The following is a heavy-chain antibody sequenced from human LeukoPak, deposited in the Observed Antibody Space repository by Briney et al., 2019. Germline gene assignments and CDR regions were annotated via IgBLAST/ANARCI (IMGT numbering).Heavy chain of an antibody. V-gene: IGHV1-2*02. CDR3: ARGPSRDY. Sequence: ASVKVSCKASGYTFTGHYMRWVRQAPGQGLEWMGWINPNSGGTNCAQKFQDRVTMTRDTSISTAYMELRRLRSDDTAVYYCARGPSRDYWGQGTLVTVSS. J-gene: IGHJ4*02. CDR1: GYTFTGHY. CDR2: INPNSGGT.